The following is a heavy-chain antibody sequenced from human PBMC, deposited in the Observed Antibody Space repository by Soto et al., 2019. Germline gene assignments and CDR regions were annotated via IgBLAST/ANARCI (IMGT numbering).Heavy chain of an antibody. D-gene: IGHD1-26*01. Sequence: PGGSLRLSCTASGFTFGGYAMTWVRQAPGKGLERVGFIRGKAYGGTAEYAASVNGRFTISRDDSKNIAHLQMNSLKTEDTAVYYCTRGAAQWETFPYFFDFWGQGTLVTVSS. J-gene: IGHJ4*02. CDR3: TRGAAQWETFPYFFDF. CDR1: GFTFGGYA. V-gene: IGHV3-49*04. CDR2: IRGKAYGGTA.